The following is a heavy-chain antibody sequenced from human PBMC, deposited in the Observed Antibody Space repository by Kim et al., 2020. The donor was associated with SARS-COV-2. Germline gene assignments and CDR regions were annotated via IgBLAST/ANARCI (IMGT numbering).Heavy chain of an antibody. Sequence: SETLSLTCAVYGGSFSGYYWSWIRQPPGKGLEWIGEINHSGSTNYNPSLKSRVTISVDTSKNQFSLKLSSVTAADTAVYYCARGRKGPDRYCSSTSCYNPTWGYSGYDKHSFDYWGQGTLVTVSS. D-gene: IGHD2-2*02. V-gene: IGHV4-34*01. CDR3: ARGRKGPDRYCSSTSCYNPTWGYSGYDKHSFDY. CDR2: INHSGST. CDR1: GGSFSGYY. J-gene: IGHJ4*02.